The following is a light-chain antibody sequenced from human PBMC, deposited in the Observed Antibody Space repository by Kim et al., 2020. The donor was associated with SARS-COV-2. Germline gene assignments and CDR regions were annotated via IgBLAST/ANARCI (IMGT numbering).Light chain of an antibody. CDR2: GAS. J-gene: IGKJ2*01. Sequence: LSPGERATLSCRASQSVSSTYFTWYQQKPGQAPRLLIYGASSRATGIPDRFSGSGSGTDFTLTISRLEPEDFAVYYCQQYGTPPYTFGQGTKLEIK. CDR3: QQYGTPPYT. CDR1: QSVSSTY. V-gene: IGKV3-20*01.